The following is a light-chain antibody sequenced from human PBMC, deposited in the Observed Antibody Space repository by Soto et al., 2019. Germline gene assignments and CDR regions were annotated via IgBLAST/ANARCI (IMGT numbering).Light chain of an antibody. CDR2: GAS. V-gene: IGKV1D-12*01. CDR1: QDISTL. CDR3: QQADSFPLT. J-gene: IGKJ4*01. Sequence: DIQITQSPSSVSASIGDTVTITCRASQDISTLLAWYQQKPGKAPKLLIYGASTLESGVPSRFRGRGSGTDFTLTISRLQPEDFETYFCQQADSFPLTFGGGTKVDIK.